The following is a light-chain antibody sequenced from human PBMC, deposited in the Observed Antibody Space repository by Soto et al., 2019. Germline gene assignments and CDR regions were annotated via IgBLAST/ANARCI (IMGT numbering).Light chain of an antibody. CDR3: GTWDSSLSAYV. CDR1: SSNIGNNY. V-gene: IGLV1-51*01. Sequence: QSVLTQPPSVSAAPGQTVTISCSGSSSNIGNNYVSWYQQLPGTAPKLLIYDNNKRPSGIPDRFSDSKSGTSATLGITGLQTGDEADYYCGTWDSSLSAYVFGTGTKLTV. CDR2: DNN. J-gene: IGLJ1*01.